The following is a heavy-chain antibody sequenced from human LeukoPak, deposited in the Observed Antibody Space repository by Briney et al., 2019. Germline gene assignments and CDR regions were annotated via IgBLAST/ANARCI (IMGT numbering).Heavy chain of an antibody. CDR2: ISNSGGT. D-gene: IGHD7-27*01. CDR1: GGSISSYH. J-gene: IGHJ4*02. V-gene: IGHV4-59*01. CDR3: ASSMYMGNFDY. Sequence: SETLSLTCTVSGGSISSYHWSWIRQPPGKGLEWIGYISNSGGTNYNPSLKSRVTISEDTSKNHFSLKLRSVTAADTAVYYCASSMYMGNFDYWGQGTLVTVSS.